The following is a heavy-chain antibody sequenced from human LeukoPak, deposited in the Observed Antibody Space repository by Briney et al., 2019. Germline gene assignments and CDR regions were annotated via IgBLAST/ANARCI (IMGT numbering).Heavy chain of an antibody. CDR3: ARDPAPVVTPDYDYGMDV. D-gene: IGHD4-23*01. Sequence: GGSLTLSCAASGFTVSSNYMNWVRQAPGKGLEWVSVIYSGGSTYYADSLKGRFTISRHNSKNTLYLQMNTLRAEDTAVYYCARDPAPVVTPDYDYGMDVWGQGTMVTVSS. CDR2: IYSGGST. CDR1: GFTVSSNY. J-gene: IGHJ6*02. V-gene: IGHV3-53*04.